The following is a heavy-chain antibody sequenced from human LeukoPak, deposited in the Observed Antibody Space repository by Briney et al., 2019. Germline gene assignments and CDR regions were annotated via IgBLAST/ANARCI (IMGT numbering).Heavy chain of an antibody. D-gene: IGHD1-26*01. CDR3: AREGSGTYSFDY. CDR1: GFTVSSNY. V-gene: IGHV3-53*01. J-gene: IGHJ4*02. Sequence: GGSLRLSCAASGFTVSSNYMSWVRQAPGKGLEWVSVIYSGGTTYYADSVKGRFTVFRDNSKNMRYLQMNSLPAEDTAVYYCAREGSGTYSFDYWGQGTLVTVSS. CDR2: IYSGGTT.